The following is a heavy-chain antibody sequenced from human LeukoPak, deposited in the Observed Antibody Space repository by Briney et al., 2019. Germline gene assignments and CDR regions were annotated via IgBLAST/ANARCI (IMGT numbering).Heavy chain of an antibody. D-gene: IGHD3-3*01. CDR1: GVTFSSYG. J-gene: IGHJ4*02. V-gene: IGHV3-30*18. Sequence: GRSLRLSCAASGVTFSSYGMHWVRQAPGKGLEWVAVISYDGSNKYYADSVKGRFTISRDNSKNTLYLQRNSLRAEDTAVYYCAKVEWRAGVDYWGQGTLVTVSS. CDR2: ISYDGSNK. CDR3: AKVEWRAGVDY.